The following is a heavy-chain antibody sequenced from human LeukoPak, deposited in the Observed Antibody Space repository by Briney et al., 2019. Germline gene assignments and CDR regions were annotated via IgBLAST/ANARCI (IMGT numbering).Heavy chain of an antibody. CDR3: ARDMGAAVADFDY. CDR2: IYYSGST. V-gene: IGHV4-61*01. Sequence: SETLSLTCTVSGGSISSSSYYWSWIRQPPGKGLEWIGYIYYSGSTYYNPSLKSRVTISVDTSKNQFSLKLSSVTAADTAVYYCARDMGAAVADFDYWGQGTLVTVSS. D-gene: IGHD6-19*01. CDR1: GGSISSSSYY. J-gene: IGHJ4*02.